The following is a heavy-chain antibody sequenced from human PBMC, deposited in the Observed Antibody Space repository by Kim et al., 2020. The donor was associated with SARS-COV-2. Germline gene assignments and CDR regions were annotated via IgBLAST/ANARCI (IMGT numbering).Heavy chain of an antibody. V-gene: IGHV3-30*04. CDR1: GFTFSSYA. CDR3: ARGSGYYFPFDY. D-gene: IGHD3-22*01. J-gene: IGHJ4*02. Sequence: GGSLRLSCAASGFTFSSYAMHWVRQAPGKGLEWVAVISYDGSNKYYADFVKGRFTISRDNSKNTLYLQMNSLRAEDTAVYYCARGSGYYFPFDYWGQGTLVTVSS. CDR2: ISYDGSNK.